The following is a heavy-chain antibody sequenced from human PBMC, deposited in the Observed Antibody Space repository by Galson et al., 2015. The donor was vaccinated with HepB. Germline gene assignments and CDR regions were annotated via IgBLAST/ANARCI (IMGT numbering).Heavy chain of an antibody. CDR1: GFTFSSYA. D-gene: IGHD4-17*01. V-gene: IGHV3-23*01. Sequence: SLRLSCAASGFTFSSYAMSWVRQAPGKGLEWVSTISGSGGSTYYADSVKGRFTISRDNSKNTLYLQMDSLRAEDTAVYYCAKAATGDGDYDNYFDYWGQGTLVTVSS. CDR2: ISGSGGST. J-gene: IGHJ4*02. CDR3: AKAATGDGDYDNYFDY.